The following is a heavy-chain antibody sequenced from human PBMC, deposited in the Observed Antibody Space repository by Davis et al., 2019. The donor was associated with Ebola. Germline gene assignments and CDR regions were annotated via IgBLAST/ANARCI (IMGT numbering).Heavy chain of an antibody. V-gene: IGHV1-46*01. J-gene: IGHJ4*02. CDR2: INPNDGRT. CDR3: ARGVDGFYGSGAYYYLEN. D-gene: IGHD3-10*01. CDR1: GYTFTNYY. Sequence: ASVKVSCKASGYTFTNYYMHWVRQAPGQGLEWMGMINPNDGRTIYAQKFQGRVTVTADESTSTAYMELSSLRSEDTAVYYCARGVDGFYGSGAYYYLENWGQGTLVTVSS.